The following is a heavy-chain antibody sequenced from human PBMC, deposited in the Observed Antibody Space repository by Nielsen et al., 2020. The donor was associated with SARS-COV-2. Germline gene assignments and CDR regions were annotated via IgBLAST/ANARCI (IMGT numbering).Heavy chain of an antibody. CDR3: AKAFVQLHYYYYGMDV. D-gene: IGHD2-2*01. J-gene: IGHJ6*02. CDR1: GFTVSSNY. V-gene: IGHV3-53*01. CDR2: IYSGGST. Sequence: GGSLKISCAASGFTVSSNYMSWVRQAPGKGLEWVSVIYSGGSTYYADSVKGRFTISRDNSKNTLYLQMNSLRAEDTAVYYCAKAFVQLHYYYYGMDVWGQGTTVTVSS.